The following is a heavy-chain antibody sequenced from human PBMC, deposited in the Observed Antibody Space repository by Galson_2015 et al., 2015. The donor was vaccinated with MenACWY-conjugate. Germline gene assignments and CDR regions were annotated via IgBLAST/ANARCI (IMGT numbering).Heavy chain of an antibody. J-gene: IGHJ6*02. D-gene: IGHD6-13*01. CDR2: ISSSSSYI. V-gene: IGHV3-21*01. CDR1: GFTFSSYS. CDR3: AGGAWQQLTGSADYYYYYGMDV. Sequence: SLRLSCAASGFTFSSYSMNWVRQAPGKGLEWVSSISSSSSYIYYADSVKGRFTISRDNAKNSLYLQMNSLRAEDTAVYYCAGGAWQQLTGSADYYYYYGMDVWGQGTTVTVSS.